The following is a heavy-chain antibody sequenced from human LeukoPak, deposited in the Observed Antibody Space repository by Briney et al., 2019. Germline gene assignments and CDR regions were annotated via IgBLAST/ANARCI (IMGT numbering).Heavy chain of an antibody. Sequence: PGGSLRLSCAASGFTFSNAWMNWVRQAPGKGLEWVGRIISKTDGGTTDYAAPVKGRFTISRDDSKNTLYLQMNSLKTEDTAVYYCTTAPYSGSPRRGLRPYRMWGQGTMVTVSS. CDR1: GFTFSNAW. CDR3: TTAPYSGSPRRGLRPYRM. J-gene: IGHJ3*01. CDR2: IISKTDGGTT. V-gene: IGHV3-15*07. D-gene: IGHD1-26*01.